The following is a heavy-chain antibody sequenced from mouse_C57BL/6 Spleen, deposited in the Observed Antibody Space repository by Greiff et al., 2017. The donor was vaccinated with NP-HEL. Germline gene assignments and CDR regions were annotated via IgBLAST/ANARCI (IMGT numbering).Heavy chain of an antibody. CDR1: GYTFTSYW. V-gene: IGHV1-59*01. CDR2: IDPSDSYT. Sequence: QVQLQQPGAELVRPGTSVKLSCKASGYTFTSYWMHWVKQRPGQGLEWIGVIDPSDSYTNYNQKFKGKATLTVDTSSSTAYMQLSSLTSEDSAVYYWARRLITTVVATGGDAMDYWGQGTSVTVSS. CDR3: ARRLITTVVATGGDAMDY. D-gene: IGHD1-1*01. J-gene: IGHJ4*01.